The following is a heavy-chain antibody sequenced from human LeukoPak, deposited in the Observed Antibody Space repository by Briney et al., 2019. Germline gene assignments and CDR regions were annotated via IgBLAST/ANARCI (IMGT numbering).Heavy chain of an antibody. D-gene: IGHD3-10*01. J-gene: IGHJ5*02. V-gene: IGHV4-61*05. CDR1: GGSISSSSYY. Sequence: SETLSLTCTVSGGSISSSSYYWGWIRQPPGKGLEWIGYIYYSGSTNYNPSLKSRVTISVDTSKNQFSLKLSSVTAADTAVYYCARGITMVRGVNNWFDPWGQGTLVTVSS. CDR2: IYYSGST. CDR3: ARGITMVRGVNNWFDP.